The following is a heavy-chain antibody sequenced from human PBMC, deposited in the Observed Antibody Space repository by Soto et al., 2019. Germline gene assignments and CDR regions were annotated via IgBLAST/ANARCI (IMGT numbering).Heavy chain of an antibody. Sequence: GASVNVSCKASGGTFSSYAISWVRQAPGQGLEWMGGIIPIFGTANYAQKFQGRVTITADESTSTAYMELSSLRSEDTAVYYCARDVTYYYDSSGYPSSQAPWGQGTLVTVSS. CDR1: GGTFSSYA. J-gene: IGHJ5*02. CDR2: IIPIFGTA. V-gene: IGHV1-69*13. CDR3: ARDVTYYYDSSGYPSSQAP. D-gene: IGHD3-22*01.